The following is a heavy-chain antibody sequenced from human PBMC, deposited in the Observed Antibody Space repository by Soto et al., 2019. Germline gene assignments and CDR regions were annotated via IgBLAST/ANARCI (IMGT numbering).Heavy chain of an antibody. CDR2: ISDDGTIT. CDR1: GLTFSQYW. Sequence: GGSLRLSCAASGLTFSQYWMHWVRQSPGQGLVWVSRISDDGTITDYADSVKGRFTVSRDNARNTHSLQMNSLRSEDTAVYFCATAVDYDFWSGTTHYGMDVWGQGTTVTVSS. J-gene: IGHJ6*02. V-gene: IGHV3-74*01. CDR3: ATAVDYDFWSGTTHYGMDV. D-gene: IGHD3-3*01.